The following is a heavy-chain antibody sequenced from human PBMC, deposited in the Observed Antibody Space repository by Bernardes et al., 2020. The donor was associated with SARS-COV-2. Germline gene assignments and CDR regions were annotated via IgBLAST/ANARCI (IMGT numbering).Heavy chain of an antibody. CDR3: ARGILTGDDAFDI. CDR1: GGSISSSSYY. D-gene: IGHD3-9*01. Sequence: SETLSLTCTVSGGSISSSSYYWGWIRQPPGKGLEWIGSIYYSGSTYYNPSLKSRVTISVDTSKNQFSLKLSSVTAADTAVYYCARGILTGDDAFDIWGQGTMVTVSS. V-gene: IGHV4-39*01. J-gene: IGHJ3*02. CDR2: IYYSGST.